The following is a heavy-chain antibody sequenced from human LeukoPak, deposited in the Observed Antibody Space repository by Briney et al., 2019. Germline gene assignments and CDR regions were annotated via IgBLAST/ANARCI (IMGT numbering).Heavy chain of an antibody. CDR3: AREGYSSSWYENYFDY. D-gene: IGHD6-13*01. Sequence: TGGSLRLSCAASGFTFSSYAMHWVRQAPGKGLEWVAVISYDGSNKYYADSVKGRFTISRDNSKNTLYLQMNSLRAEDTAVYYCAREGYSSSWYENYFDYWGQGTLVTVSS. CDR1: GFTFSSYA. CDR2: ISYDGSNK. V-gene: IGHV3-30-3*01. J-gene: IGHJ4*02.